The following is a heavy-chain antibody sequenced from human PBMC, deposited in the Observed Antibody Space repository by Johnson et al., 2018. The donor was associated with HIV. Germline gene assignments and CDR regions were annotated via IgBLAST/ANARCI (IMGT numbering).Heavy chain of an antibody. V-gene: IGHV3-7*02. CDR2: IKQDGSEK. J-gene: IGHJ3*02. D-gene: IGHD5-24*01. CDR1: GFTFTNYW. Sequence: VQLVESGGGLVQPGGSLRLSCAASGFTFTNYWMSWVRQAPGKGLEWVANIKQDGSEKYYVDSVKGRFTISRDNAKNSLYLQMNSLRAEDTAVYYCARALGRDGYRNDAFDIWGQGTMVTVSS. CDR3: ARALGRDGYRNDAFDI.